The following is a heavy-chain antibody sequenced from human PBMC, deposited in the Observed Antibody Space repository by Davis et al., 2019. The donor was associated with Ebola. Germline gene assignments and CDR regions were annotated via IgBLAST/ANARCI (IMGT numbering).Heavy chain of an antibody. CDR2: ISGSGGSA. CDR1: GFTFSSYA. D-gene: IGHD1/OR15-1a*01. J-gene: IGHJ6*04. V-gene: IGHV3-23*01. CDR3: ARDEFDNWNNFYGMDV. Sequence: GESLKISCAASGFTFSSYAMSWVRQAPGKGLEWVSAISGSGGSAYYADSVKGRFTISRDNSKKTLYLQMNSLRAEDTAVYYCARDEFDNWNNFYGMDVWGKGTPVTVSS.